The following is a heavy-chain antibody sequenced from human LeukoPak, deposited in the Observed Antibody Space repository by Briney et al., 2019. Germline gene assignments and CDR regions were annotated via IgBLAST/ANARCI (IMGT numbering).Heavy chain of an antibody. Sequence: ASVKVCCKASGYTFTSYYMHWVRQAPGQGLEWMGIINPSGGSTSYAQKFQGRVTMTRDMSTSTVYMELSSLRSEDTAVYYCARDLSGGYGIDYWGQGTLVTVSS. CDR3: ARDLSGGYGIDY. V-gene: IGHV1-46*01. D-gene: IGHD5-18*01. CDR2: INPSGGST. CDR1: GYTFTSYY. J-gene: IGHJ4*02.